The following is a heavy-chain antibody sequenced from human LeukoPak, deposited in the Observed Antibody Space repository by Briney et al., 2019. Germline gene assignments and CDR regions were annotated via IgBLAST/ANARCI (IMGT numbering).Heavy chain of an antibody. J-gene: IGHJ4*02. Sequence: GGSLRLSCAASGFTFSSYWMSWVRQAPGKGLEWVANIKQDGSEKYYVDSVKGRFTISRDNAKNSLYLQMNSLRAEDTAVYYCARDKRYSGSYGAPDYWGQGTLVTVSS. CDR1: GFTFSSYW. V-gene: IGHV3-7*01. D-gene: IGHD1-26*01. CDR2: IKQDGSEK. CDR3: ARDKRYSGSYGAPDY.